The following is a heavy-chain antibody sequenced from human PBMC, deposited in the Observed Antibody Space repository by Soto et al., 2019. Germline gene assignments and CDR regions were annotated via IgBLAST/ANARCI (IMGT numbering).Heavy chain of an antibody. Sequence: SQTLSLTCVISGDSVSTDSAAWNWIMQSPSRGLELLGRTYYRSKWYNDFAVSVRSRMTIDADTSKNQFSLQLKSVTPEDTAVYYSARDKVAQPGPFDSWGDGILVTVSS. D-gene: IGHD1-1*01. CDR3: ARDKVAQPGPFDS. J-gene: IGHJ4*01. CDR2: TYYRSKWYN. CDR1: GDSVSTDSAA. V-gene: IGHV6-1*01.